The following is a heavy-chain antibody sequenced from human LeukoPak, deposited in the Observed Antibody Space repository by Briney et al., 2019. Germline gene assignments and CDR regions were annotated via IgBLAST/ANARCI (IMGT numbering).Heavy chain of an antibody. CDR3: ARSGYSSGWYEPNLFFDY. CDR2: IYYSGST. CDR1: GGSISSYY. Sequence: PSETLSLTCTVSGGSISSYYWSWIRQPPGKGLEWIGYIYYSGSTNYNPSLKSRVTISVDTSKNQFSLKLSSVTAADTAVYYCARSGYSSGWYEPNLFFDYWGQGTLVTVSS. J-gene: IGHJ4*02. D-gene: IGHD6-19*01. V-gene: IGHV4-59*01.